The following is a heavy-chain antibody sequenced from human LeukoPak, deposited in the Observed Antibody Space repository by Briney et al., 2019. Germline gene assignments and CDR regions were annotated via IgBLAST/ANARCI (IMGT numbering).Heavy chain of an antibody. CDR2: VYYSVST. CDR3: ATKPLVGAFH. V-gene: IGHV4-39*01. J-gene: IGHJ4*02. CDR1: GGSISSSSYY. Sequence: SETLSLTCTVSGGSISSSSYYWGWIRQPPGKGLEWIGSVYYSVSTYYNPSLKSRVTISVDTSKNQFSLKLSSVTAADTAVYYCATKPLVGAFHWGQGTLVTVSS. D-gene: IGHD1-26*01.